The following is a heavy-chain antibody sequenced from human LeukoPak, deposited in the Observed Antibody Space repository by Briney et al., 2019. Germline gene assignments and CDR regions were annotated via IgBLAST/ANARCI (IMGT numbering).Heavy chain of an antibody. CDR1: GGSISSSNW. Sequence: TTSETLSLTCAVSGGSISSSNWWSWVRQPPGKGLEWIGEIYHSGSTNYNPSLKSRVSISIDTSKNQFSLKLYSVTASDAAIYYCARHLSGTTMAHYFDFWGQGTLVTVSS. V-gene: IGHV4-4*02. CDR3: ARHLSGTTMAHYFDF. CDR2: IYHSGST. D-gene: IGHD1-1*01. J-gene: IGHJ4*02.